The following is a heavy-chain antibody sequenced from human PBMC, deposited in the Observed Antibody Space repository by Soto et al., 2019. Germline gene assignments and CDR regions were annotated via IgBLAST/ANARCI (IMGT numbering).Heavy chain of an antibody. D-gene: IGHD5-18*01. CDR2: ISAYNDDR. Sequence: QVQLVQSGPEVKKPGASVKVSCKASGYSFSDYGVTWVRQSPGQGLQWMGWISAYNDDRTYAQNFQDRITMTTDTSTRTAYVELRSLRSDETAVYFCGGARSAAMVTSDYWGQGTLVTVSS. CDR3: GGARSAAMVTSDY. J-gene: IGHJ4*02. CDR1: GYSFSDYG. V-gene: IGHV1-18*01.